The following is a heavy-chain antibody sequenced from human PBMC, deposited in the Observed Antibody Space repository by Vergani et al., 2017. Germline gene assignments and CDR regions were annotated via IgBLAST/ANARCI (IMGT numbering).Heavy chain of an antibody. D-gene: IGHD1-1*01. Sequence: EVQLLQSEGAVVQPGGSLRLSCVASGFTFSSHAMSWVRQGHGQGLEGVSMIKNTGDSTHYADSVKGRFTISRDNSKNTLYLKMNSLRVEDTAVYYCGRGSDNYKWGQGTLVTVSS. J-gene: IGHJ4*02. CDR1: GFTFSSHA. V-gene: IGHV3-23*01. CDR3: GRGSDNYK. CDR2: IKNTGDST.